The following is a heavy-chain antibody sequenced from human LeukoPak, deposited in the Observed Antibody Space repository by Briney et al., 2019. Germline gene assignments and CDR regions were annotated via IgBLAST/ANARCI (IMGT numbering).Heavy chain of an antibody. CDR2: ISYDGSNK. CDR1: GFTFSSYA. CDR3: AKDKYSSPLRSFDY. D-gene: IGHD6-13*01. J-gene: IGHJ4*02. V-gene: IGHV3-30-3*01. Sequence: GSLRLSCAASGFTFSSYAMHWVRQAPGKGLEWVAVISYDGSNKYYADSVKGRFTISRDNSKNTLYLQMNSLRAEDTAVYYCAKDKYSSPLRSFDYWGQGTLVTVSS.